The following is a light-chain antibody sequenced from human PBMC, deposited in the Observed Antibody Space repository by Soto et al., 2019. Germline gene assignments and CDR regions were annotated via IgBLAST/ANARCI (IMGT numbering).Light chain of an antibody. J-gene: IGKJ1*01. CDR3: QRYKHWLWT. CDR1: QSGGSN. Sequence: VMTQSPATLSVSPGDRATLSCSASQSGGSNLAWYQQKPGQAPRLLISGTSTRAAGIPARFSGSGSGTDFTLTISSLQSEDSAVYYCQRYKHWLWTFGQGTKVEIK. CDR2: GTS. V-gene: IGKV3-15*01.